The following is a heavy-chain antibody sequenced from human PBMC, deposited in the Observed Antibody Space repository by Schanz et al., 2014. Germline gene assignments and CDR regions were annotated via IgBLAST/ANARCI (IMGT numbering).Heavy chain of an antibody. CDR1: GFTFSNFA. J-gene: IGHJ4*02. Sequence: QVQLVESGGGVVQPGRSLRLSCAASGFTFSNFAIHWVRQAPGKGLEWVAVISYDGSHKDYADSVKGRFTISRDNSKNTLYLQMNNLRVEDTAVYFCARAAPYDSADYWGQGTLVTVSS. D-gene: IGHD3-3*01. CDR3: ARAAPYDSADY. CDR2: ISYDGSHK. V-gene: IGHV3-30*04.